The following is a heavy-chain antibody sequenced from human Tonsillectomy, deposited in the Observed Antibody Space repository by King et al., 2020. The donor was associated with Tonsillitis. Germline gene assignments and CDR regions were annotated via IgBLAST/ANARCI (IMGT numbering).Heavy chain of an antibody. V-gene: IGHV3-23*04. CDR3: AKRSYDSSDYHFDY. Sequence: DVQLVESGGGLVQPGGSLRLCCAASGFTFSSYAMSWVRQAPGKGPEWVSAISGSGDSTYYADSVKGRFTISRDNPKNTLYLQMNSLRAEDTAVYYCAKRSYDSSDYHFDYWGQGTLVTVSS. J-gene: IGHJ4*02. CDR1: GFTFSSYA. D-gene: IGHD3-22*01. CDR2: ISGSGDST.